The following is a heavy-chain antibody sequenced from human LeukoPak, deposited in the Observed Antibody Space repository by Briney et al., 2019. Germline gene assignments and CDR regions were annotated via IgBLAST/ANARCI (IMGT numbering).Heavy chain of an antibody. Sequence: SETLSLTCTVSGGSISSYYWSWIRQPPGKGLEWIGYIYYSGSTNYNLSLKSRVTISVDTSKNQFSLKLSSVTAADTAVYYCARYYDSSGYYPSHFDYWGQGTLVTVSS. CDR1: GGSISSYY. CDR2: IYYSGST. D-gene: IGHD3-22*01. CDR3: ARYYDSSGYYPSHFDY. J-gene: IGHJ4*02. V-gene: IGHV4-59*08.